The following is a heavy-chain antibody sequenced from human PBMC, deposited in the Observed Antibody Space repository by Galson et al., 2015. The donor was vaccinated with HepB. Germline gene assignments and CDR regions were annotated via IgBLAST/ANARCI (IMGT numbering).Heavy chain of an antibody. CDR2: ISGSGYGT. V-gene: IGHV3-23*01. J-gene: IGHJ4*02. Sequence: SLRLSCAASGFSFAGYAMSWVRQAPGKGLEWVSAISGSGYGTYYADSVKGRFTISRDNSKNTLYLQMNSLRAEDTALYYCAKDSSGYYRPFDYWGQGTLVTVSS. D-gene: IGHD3-22*01. CDR3: AKDSSGYYRPFDY. CDR1: GFSFAGYA.